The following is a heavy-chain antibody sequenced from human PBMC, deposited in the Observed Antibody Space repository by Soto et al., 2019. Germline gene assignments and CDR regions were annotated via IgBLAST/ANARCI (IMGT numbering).Heavy chain of an antibody. CDR1: GFSFSSYS. CDR3: GRDRRFGTGYNLGFDY. J-gene: IGHJ4*02. V-gene: IGHV3-30-3*01. Sequence: QVQLVESGGGVVQPGRSLRLSCAASGFSFSSYSMHWVRQAPGKGLEWVAVVSFDGSNKYYANSVKDRFTVSRDNSTKTMYVQKNSLKPEDTAVYYCGRDRRFGTGYNLGFDYWGQGTLVTVSS. CDR2: VSFDGSNK. D-gene: IGHD1-1*01.